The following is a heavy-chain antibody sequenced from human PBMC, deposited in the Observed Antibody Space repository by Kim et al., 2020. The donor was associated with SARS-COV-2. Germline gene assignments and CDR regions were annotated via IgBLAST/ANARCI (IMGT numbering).Heavy chain of an antibody. D-gene: IGHD6-13*01. V-gene: IGHV3-66*01. CDR3: AREHSGVRNGYSSSWHGDWFDP. J-gene: IGHJ5*02. Sequence: GGSLRLSCAASGFTVSSNYMSWVRQAPGKGLEWVSVIYSGGSTYYADSVKGRFTISRDNSKNTLYLQMNSLRAEDTAVYYCAREHSGVRNGYSSSWHGDWFDPWGQGTLVTVSS. CDR1: GFTVSSNY. CDR2: IYSGGST.